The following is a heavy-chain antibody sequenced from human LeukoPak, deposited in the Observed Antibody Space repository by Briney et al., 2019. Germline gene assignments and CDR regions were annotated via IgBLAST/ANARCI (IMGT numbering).Heavy chain of an antibody. Sequence: PSETLSLTCTVSGGSISSYYWSWIRQPPGKGLEWIGYSYYSGSTNYNPSLKSRVTISVDTSKNQFSLKLSSVTAADTAVYYCARVNYSSGWYYFDYWGQGTLVTVSS. J-gene: IGHJ4*02. CDR1: GGSISSYY. CDR3: ARVNYSSGWYYFDY. V-gene: IGHV4-59*01. D-gene: IGHD6-19*01. CDR2: SYYSGST.